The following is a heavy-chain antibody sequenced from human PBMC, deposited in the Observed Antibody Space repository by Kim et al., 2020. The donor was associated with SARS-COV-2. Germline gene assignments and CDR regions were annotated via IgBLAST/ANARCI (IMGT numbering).Heavy chain of an antibody. CDR3: ARHGPRSTSFDP. J-gene: IGHJ5*02. D-gene: IGHD2-2*01. V-gene: IGHV4-39*01. Sequence: SETLSLTCTVSGGSISSSSYYWGWIRQPPGKGLEWIGSIYYSGSTYYNPSLKSRVTISVDTSKNQFSLKLSSVTAADTAVYYCARHGPRSTSFDPWGQGTLVTVSS. CDR2: IYYSGST. CDR1: GGSISSSSYY.